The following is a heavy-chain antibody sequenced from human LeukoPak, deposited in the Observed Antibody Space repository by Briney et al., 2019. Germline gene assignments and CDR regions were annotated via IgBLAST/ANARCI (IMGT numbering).Heavy chain of an antibody. CDR2: IHHSGST. Sequence: PSETLSLTCGVSGYSIGSGYYWGWIRQPPGKGLEWIGAIHHSGSTYYHPSLKSRVILSVDTPKNQFSLKLTSVIAAHTAVYYGARLYYDIRSSYYTDKKLDPWGQGTLVTVSS. CDR1: GYSIGSGYY. J-gene: IGHJ5*02. D-gene: IGHD3-3*01. CDR3: ARLYYDIRSSYYTDKKLDP. V-gene: IGHV4-38-2*01.